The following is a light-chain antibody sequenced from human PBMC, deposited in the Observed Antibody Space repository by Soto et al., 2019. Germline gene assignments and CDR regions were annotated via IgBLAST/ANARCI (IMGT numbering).Light chain of an antibody. J-gene: IGKJ3*01. CDR3: QEVSRSLLFT. CDR1: QGINSA. Sequence: AIQLTQSPSSLSASVGDRVTITCRASQGINSALAWYQQKLGKAPKLLIYDASSLQSGVPSRFSGSESGTDFTITISSLQPEDCATYYCQEVSRSLLFTFGAGTKVDI. V-gene: IGKV1-13*02. CDR2: DAS.